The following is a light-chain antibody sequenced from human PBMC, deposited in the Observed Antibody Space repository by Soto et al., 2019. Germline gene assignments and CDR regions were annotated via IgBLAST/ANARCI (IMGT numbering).Light chain of an antibody. V-gene: IGKV3-15*01. CDR3: HHYHNAAGT. J-gene: IGKJ4*01. CDR1: QSVNNN. CDR2: GAS. Sequence: EVVMTQSPATLSVSPGETAALSCGASQSVNNNLAWYQKKPGQGPRLLIYGASTRATGIPARFSGSGSGTEFTLTINSLQSEDYAVYFCHHYHNAAGTFGGGTKVDI.